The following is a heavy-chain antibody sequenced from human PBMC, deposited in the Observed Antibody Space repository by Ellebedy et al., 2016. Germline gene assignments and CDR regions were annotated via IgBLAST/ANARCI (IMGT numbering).Heavy chain of an antibody. CDR2: ISSSSSTI. CDR1: GFTFSSYS. D-gene: IGHD4-17*01. J-gene: IGHJ5*02. Sequence: GESLKISXAASGFTFSSYSMNWVRQAPGKGLEWVSYISSSSSTIYYADSVKGRFTISRDNAKNSLYLQMNSLRDEDTAVYYCAREKTTVTTLSWFDPWGQGTLVTVSS. V-gene: IGHV3-48*02. CDR3: AREKTTVTTLSWFDP.